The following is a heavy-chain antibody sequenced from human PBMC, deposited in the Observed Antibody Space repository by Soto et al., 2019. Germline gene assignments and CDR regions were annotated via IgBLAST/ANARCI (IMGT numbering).Heavy chain of an antibody. Sequence: QVQVVESGGGVVQPGRSLRLSCTVSGFTFSGHAMHWVRQAPGKGLEWVAQIWYDGSNKYYADSVKGRFTISRDNSKNILYVQMDSLRVDDTAVYYCARDGQSLAPYALDVWGQGTSVNVSS. D-gene: IGHD6-19*01. CDR1: GFTFSGHA. V-gene: IGHV3-33*01. CDR2: IWYDGSNK. J-gene: IGHJ6*02. CDR3: ARDGQSLAPYALDV.